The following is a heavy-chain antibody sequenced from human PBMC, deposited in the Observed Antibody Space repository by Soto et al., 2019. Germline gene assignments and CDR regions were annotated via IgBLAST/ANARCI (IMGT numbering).Heavy chain of an antibody. J-gene: IGHJ6*02. CDR2: VYYSGNT. Sequence: PSETLSLTCGVSGGSISSYCWSWIRQPPGKGLEWIGNVYYSGNTNYNPSLNSRVTISIDTSKNQFSLKLSSVTAADTGVYFCAGVFGEWGVDYYYYYGMDVWGQGTTVTVSS. CDR3: AGVFGEWGVDYYYYYGMDV. D-gene: IGHD3-10*01. CDR1: GGSISSYC. V-gene: IGHV4-59*01.